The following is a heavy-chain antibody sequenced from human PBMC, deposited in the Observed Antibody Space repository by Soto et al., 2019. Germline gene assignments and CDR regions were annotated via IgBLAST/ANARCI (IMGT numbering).Heavy chain of an antibody. CDR2: IGIGGDT. Sequence: EVQLVESGGGLVQPGGSLRLSCADSGLTFSSSDMHWVRQPTGKGLEWVSAIGIGGDTYYSDSVKGRFTISRDNAKNSLYLQMNNLRAGDTAVYYCARGDDLSWGQGTLVVVSS. D-gene: IGHD2-21*02. J-gene: IGHJ4*02. CDR3: ARGDDLS. CDR1: GLTFSSSD. V-gene: IGHV3-13*01.